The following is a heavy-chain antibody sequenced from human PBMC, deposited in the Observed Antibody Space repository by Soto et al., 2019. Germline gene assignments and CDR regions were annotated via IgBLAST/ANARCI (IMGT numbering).Heavy chain of an antibody. V-gene: IGHV3-30-3*01. CDR2: ISYDGSNK. D-gene: IGHD6-19*01. Sequence: PGGSLRLSCAASGFTFSSYAMHWVRQAPGKGLEWVAVISYDGSNKYYADSVKGRFTISRDNSKNTLYLQMNSLRAEDTAVYYCARTTPSSGWFGGDAFDIWGQGTMVTVSS. CDR3: ARTTPSSGWFGGDAFDI. J-gene: IGHJ3*02. CDR1: GFTFSSYA.